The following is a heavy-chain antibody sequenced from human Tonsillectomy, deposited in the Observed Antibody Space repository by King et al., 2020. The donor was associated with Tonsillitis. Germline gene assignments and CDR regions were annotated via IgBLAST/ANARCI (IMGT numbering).Heavy chain of an antibody. J-gene: IGHJ4*02. CDR2: ISYDGSNK. CDR3: ARRGLRFPRGPLDY. D-gene: IGHD3-3*01. V-gene: IGHV3-30*04. Sequence: VQLVESGGGVVQPGRSLRLSCAASGFTFSSYAMHWVRQAPGKGLEWVAVISYDGSNKYYADSVKGRFTISRDNSKNTLYLQMNSLRAEDTAVYYCARRGLRFPRGPLDYWGQGTLVTVSS. CDR1: GFTFSSYA.